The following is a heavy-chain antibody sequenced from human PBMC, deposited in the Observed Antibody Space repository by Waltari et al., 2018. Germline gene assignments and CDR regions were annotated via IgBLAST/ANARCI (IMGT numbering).Heavy chain of an antibody. Sequence: EVQLVESGGGLVQPGGSLRLSCAASGFTFSSYAMSWVRQAPGKGLGWVSVISGSCGRTYYADSGKGRFTISRDNSKNTLYLQMNTLRAEDTAVYYCAKGYNYDGDYGRGFDPWGQGTLVTVSS. CDR3: AKGYNYDGDYGRGFDP. D-gene: IGHD4-17*01. J-gene: IGHJ5*02. CDR2: ISGSCGRT. CDR1: GFTFSSYA. V-gene: IGHV3-23*04.